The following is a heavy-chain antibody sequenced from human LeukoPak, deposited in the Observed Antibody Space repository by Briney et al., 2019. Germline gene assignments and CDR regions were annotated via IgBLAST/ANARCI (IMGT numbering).Heavy chain of an antibody. J-gene: IGHJ4*02. Sequence: ASVKVSCKASGYTFTSYGISWVRQAPGQGLEWMGWISAYNGNTNYAQKLQGRVTMTTDTSTSTAYMELRSLRSDDTAVYYCARVASDYDILTGYLDYWGQGTLVTVSS. CDR1: GYTFTSYG. V-gene: IGHV1-18*01. CDR3: ARVASDYDILTGYLDY. D-gene: IGHD3-9*01. CDR2: ISAYNGNT.